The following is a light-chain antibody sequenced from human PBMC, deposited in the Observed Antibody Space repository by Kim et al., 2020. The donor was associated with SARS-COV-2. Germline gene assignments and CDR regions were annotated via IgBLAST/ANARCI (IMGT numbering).Light chain of an antibody. Sequence: SASGGDRVTITCRASQSISSWLAWYQQKPGKAPKLLIYKASSLESGVPSRCSGSGSGTEFTLTISSLQPDDFATYYCQQYNSYPYTFGQGTKLEI. CDR2: KAS. V-gene: IGKV1-5*03. CDR3: QQYNSYPYT. CDR1: QSISSW. J-gene: IGKJ2*01.